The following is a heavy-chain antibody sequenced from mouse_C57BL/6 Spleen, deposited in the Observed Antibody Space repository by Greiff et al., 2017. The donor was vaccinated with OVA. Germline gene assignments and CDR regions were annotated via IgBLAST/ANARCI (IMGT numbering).Heavy chain of an antibody. D-gene: IGHD2-10*02. CDR1: GYTFTSYW. CDR2: IDPSDSYT. Sequence: QVQLQQPGAELVKPGASVKLSCKASGYTFTSYWMHWVKQRPGQGLEWIGEIDPSDSYTNYNQKFKGKSTLTVDKSSSTAYMQLSRLTSEDSAVYYGGRGASIPDYWGKGTTLTVSS. V-gene: IGHV1-69*01. CDR3: GRGASIPDY. J-gene: IGHJ2*01.